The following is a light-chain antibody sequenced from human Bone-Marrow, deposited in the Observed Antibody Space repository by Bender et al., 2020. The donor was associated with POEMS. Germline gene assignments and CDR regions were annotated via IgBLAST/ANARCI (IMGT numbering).Light chain of an antibody. CDR2: EGS. V-gene: IGLV2-23*01. CDR1: SDIGNFDL. Sequence: QSALTQPASVSGSPGQSITVSCTGTSDIGNFDLVSWYQHHSGKAPKLMIYEGSKRPSGVSNRFSGSNSGNTASLTISGLQAEDEADYYCCLYAGSYVVFGGGTKLTVL. CDR3: CLYAGSYVV. J-gene: IGLJ2*01.